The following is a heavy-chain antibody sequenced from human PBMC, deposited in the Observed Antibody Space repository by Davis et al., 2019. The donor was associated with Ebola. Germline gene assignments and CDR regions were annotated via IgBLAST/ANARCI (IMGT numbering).Heavy chain of an antibody. CDR2: IKEDGSEK. V-gene: IGHV3-7*03. CDR3: ARGSRNMDV. J-gene: IGHJ6*02. Sequence: PGGSLRLSCAASGFTFSNTWMSWVRQAPGKGLEWVAIIKEDGSEKNYVDSVKGRFTTSRDNAKDSLYLQMNSLRAEDTAVYYCARGSRNMDVWGQGTTVTVSS. CDR1: GFTFSNTW.